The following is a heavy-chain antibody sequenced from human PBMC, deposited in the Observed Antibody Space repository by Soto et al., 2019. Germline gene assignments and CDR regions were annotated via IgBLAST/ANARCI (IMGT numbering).Heavy chain of an antibody. J-gene: IGHJ3*02. CDR2: IYYSGST. Sequence: SETLSLTCTVSGGSISCSSYYWGWIRQPPGKGLEWIGSIYYSGSTYYNPSLKSRVTISVDTSKNQFSLKLSSVTAADTAVYYCASYRIALDAFDIWGQGTMVTVSS. V-gene: IGHV4-39*01. CDR1: GGSISCSSYY. CDR3: ASYRIALDAFDI. D-gene: IGHD6-13*01.